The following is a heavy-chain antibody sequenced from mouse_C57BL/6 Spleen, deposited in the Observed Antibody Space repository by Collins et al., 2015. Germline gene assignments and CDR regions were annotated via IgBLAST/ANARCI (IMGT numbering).Heavy chain of an antibody. J-gene: IGHJ1*01. CDR3: ASTMVRYFDV. V-gene: IGHV1-81*01. CDR1: GYTFTDYV. CDR2: IYPGSGST. D-gene: IGHD2-1*01. Sequence: QVQLQQSGPELVKPGASVKMSCKASGYTFTDYVISWVKQRTGQGLEWIGEIYPGSGSTYYNEKFKGKATLTADKSSNTAYMQLSSLTSEDSAVYFCASTMVRYFDVWGAGTTVTVSS.